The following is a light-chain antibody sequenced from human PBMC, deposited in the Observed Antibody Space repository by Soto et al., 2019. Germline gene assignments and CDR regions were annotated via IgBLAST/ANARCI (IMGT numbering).Light chain of an antibody. CDR3: QQYNNYWT. J-gene: IGKJ1*01. V-gene: IGKV1-5*03. CDR2: KAS. Sequence: IQLTQSPSTLSASVGDRVTITCRANQSVNTWLAWFQQKPGKAPNLLIYKASTLESGVPLRFSGSGSDTEFTLTIKSLQPDDSATYYCQQYNNYWTFGQGTKVDIK. CDR1: QSVNTW.